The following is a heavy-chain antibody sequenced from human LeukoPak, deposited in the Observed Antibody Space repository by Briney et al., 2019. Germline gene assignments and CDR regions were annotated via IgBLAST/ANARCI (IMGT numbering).Heavy chain of an antibody. Sequence: SETLSLTCTVSGGSISSYYWSWIRQPPGKGLEWIGYIYYTGSTNYNPSLKSRITISVDTSKNQFSLKLNSLTAADTAVYYCARERSHYYDSSGYYPYFDYWGQGTLVTVSS. CDR1: GGSISSYY. J-gene: IGHJ4*02. V-gene: IGHV4-59*01. CDR3: ARERSHYYDSSGYYPYFDY. CDR2: IYYTGST. D-gene: IGHD3-22*01.